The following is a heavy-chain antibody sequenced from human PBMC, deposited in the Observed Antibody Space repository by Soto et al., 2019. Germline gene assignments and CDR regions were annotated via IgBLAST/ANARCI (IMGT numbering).Heavy chain of an antibody. Sequence: GASVKVSCKASGYTFSSYAIHWVRQAPGQGPEWMGWINAGNGNTKYSQKFQGRVTITRDTSASTAYMELNSLRSEATAVYYCARMDETYWGQGTLVTVSS. CDR3: ARMDETY. D-gene: IGHD2-2*03. CDR1: GYTFSSYA. V-gene: IGHV1-3*01. CDR2: INAGNGNT. J-gene: IGHJ4*02.